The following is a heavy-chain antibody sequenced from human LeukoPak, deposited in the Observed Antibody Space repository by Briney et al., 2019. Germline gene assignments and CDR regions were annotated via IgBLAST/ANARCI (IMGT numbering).Heavy chain of an antibody. CDR2: INPNNGGT. D-gene: IGHD2-2*01. CDR3: ARDHCSSANCYEYHYHGMDV. V-gene: IGHV1-2*02. CDR1: GYTFTGYY. J-gene: IGHJ6*02. Sequence: ASVKVSCKASGYTFTGYYMQWVRQAPGQGLEWMGWINPNNGGTNYAQRLQGRVTMTRDTSINTAYMELSNLRPDDTAVYYCARDHCSSANCYEYHYHGMDVWGQGTTVTVSS.